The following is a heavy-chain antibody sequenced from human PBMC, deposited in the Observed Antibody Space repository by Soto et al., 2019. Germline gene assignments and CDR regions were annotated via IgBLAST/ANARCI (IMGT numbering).Heavy chain of an antibody. J-gene: IGHJ3*02. Sequence: GESLKISWKGSGYSFTIYWIGWVRQMPGRGLEWMGIIYPGDSDTRYSPSFQGQVTISADKSISTAYLQWSSLKASDTAMYYCASHTTYCGGDCYREAFDIWGQGTMVTVSS. V-gene: IGHV5-51*01. D-gene: IGHD2-21*02. CDR3: ASHTTYCGGDCYREAFDI. CDR2: IYPGDSDT. CDR1: GYSFTIYW.